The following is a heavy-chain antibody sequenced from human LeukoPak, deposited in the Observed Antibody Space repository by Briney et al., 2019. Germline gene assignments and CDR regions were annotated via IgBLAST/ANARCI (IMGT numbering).Heavy chain of an antibody. CDR1: GGSISSYY. D-gene: IGHD3-3*01. V-gene: IGHV4-59*12. Sequence: PSETLSLTCSVSGGSISSYYWSWIRQPPGKGLEWIGYIYYSGRTNYNPSLKSRVTISVDTSKNQFSLTLSSVTAADTAVYYCARDFWSGSNWFDPWGQGTLVTVSS. J-gene: IGHJ5*02. CDR2: IYYSGRT. CDR3: ARDFWSGSNWFDP.